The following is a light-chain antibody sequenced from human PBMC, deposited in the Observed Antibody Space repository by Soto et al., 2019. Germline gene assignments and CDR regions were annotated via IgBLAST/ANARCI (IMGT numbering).Light chain of an antibody. Sequence: IQMTQSPSSLSASVGDSVTIACRASQGIRNDLSWYQQKPGKAPKLLIYKASTLKSGVPSRFSGRGSGTEFTLTISSLQPDDFATYYCQHYNSYSEAFGQGTKVDIK. CDR2: KAS. CDR1: QGIRND. CDR3: QHYNSYSEA. V-gene: IGKV1-5*03. J-gene: IGKJ1*01.